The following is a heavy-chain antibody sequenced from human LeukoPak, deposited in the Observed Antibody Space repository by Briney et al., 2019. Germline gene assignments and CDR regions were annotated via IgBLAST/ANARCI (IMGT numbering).Heavy chain of an antibody. D-gene: IGHD3-22*01. Sequence: SQTLPLTCAISGDSVSSNSAAWNWIRQSPSRGLEWLGRTYYRSKWYNDYAVSVKSRITINPDTSKNQFSLQLNSVTPKDTAVYYCARVSYYYDSSGYYYYFDYWGQGTLVTVSS. J-gene: IGHJ4*02. V-gene: IGHV6-1*01. CDR3: ARVSYYYDSSGYYYYFDY. CDR2: TYYRSKWYN. CDR1: GDSVSSNSAA.